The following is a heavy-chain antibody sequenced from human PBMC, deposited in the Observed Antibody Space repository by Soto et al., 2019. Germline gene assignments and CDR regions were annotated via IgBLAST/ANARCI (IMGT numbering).Heavy chain of an antibody. CDR3: ARDQVVVPAATYYYYGMDV. Sequence: LCGGSISSGGYYWSWIRQHPGKGLEWIGYIYYSGSTYYNPSLKSRVTISVDTSKNQFSLKLSSVTAADTAVYYCARDQVVVPAATYYYYGMDVWGQGTTVTVSS. CDR2: IYYSGST. V-gene: IGHV4-31*02. CDR1: GGSISSGGYY. J-gene: IGHJ6*02. D-gene: IGHD2-2*01.